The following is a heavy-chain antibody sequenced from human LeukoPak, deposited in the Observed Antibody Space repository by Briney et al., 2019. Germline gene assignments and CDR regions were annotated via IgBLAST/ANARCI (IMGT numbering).Heavy chain of an antibody. D-gene: IGHD6-19*01. CDR3: AREWYTSGWADAFDI. J-gene: IGHJ3*02. V-gene: IGHV1-46*01. Sequence: ASVKVSCKASGYTFTNHYLHWVRQAPGQGLEWMGIINPSGGNTSYPQKFQGRVTMTRDTSTSTFYMELSSLRSDDTAVYYCAREWYTSGWADAFDIWGQGTLVTVSS. CDR1: GYTFTNHY. CDR2: INPSGGNT.